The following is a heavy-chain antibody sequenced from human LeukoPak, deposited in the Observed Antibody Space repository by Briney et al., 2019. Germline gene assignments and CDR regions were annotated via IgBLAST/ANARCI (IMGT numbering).Heavy chain of an antibody. Sequence: SETPSLTRAVYGGSFRGYYWSWIPQPPGKGPEWVGEINHSGSTNYNPSLKSRVTISVDTSKNQFSLKLSSVTAADTAVYYCARRRGSGSYYGIDYWGQGTLVTVSS. CDR1: GGSFRGYY. CDR2: INHSGST. V-gene: IGHV4-34*01. CDR3: ARRRGSGSYYGIDY. J-gene: IGHJ4*02. D-gene: IGHD3-10*01.